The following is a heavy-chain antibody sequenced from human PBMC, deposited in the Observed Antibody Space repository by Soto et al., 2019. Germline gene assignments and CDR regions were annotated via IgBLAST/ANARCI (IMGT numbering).Heavy chain of an antibody. CDR2: IYHSGST. V-gene: IGHV4-4*02. D-gene: IGHD3-3*01. CDR3: ARAIRLVGDFDY. Sequence: SETLSLTCAVSGGSISSSNWWSWVRQPPGKGLEWIGEIYHSGSTNYNPSLKSRVTISVDTSKNQFSLKLSSVTAADTAVYYCARAIRLVGDFDYWGQGTLVTVSS. J-gene: IGHJ4*02. CDR1: GGSISSSNW.